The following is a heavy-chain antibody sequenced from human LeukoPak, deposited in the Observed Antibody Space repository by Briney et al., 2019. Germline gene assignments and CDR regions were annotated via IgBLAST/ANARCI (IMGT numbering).Heavy chain of an antibody. V-gene: IGHV5-10-1*01. CDR2: IDHSDSYT. Sequence: GALLIICSKCSGYSILSYWIFWVRQLPAKGLEWMGRIDHSDSYTNYNPSFQGHVTLSADKSITPAYLQLSSLKAVDTAMYYWAREGEVWGENYYWGQGNLVTGS. J-gene: IGHJ4*02. D-gene: IGHD3-10*01. CDR1: GYSILSYW. CDR3: AREGEVWGENYY.